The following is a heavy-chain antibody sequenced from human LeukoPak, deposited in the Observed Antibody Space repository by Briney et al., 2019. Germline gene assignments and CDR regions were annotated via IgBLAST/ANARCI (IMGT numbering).Heavy chain of an antibody. CDR2: ISGSGGST. J-gene: IGHJ1*01. CDR3: ATQLRAARQRYFKH. D-gene: IGHD6-6*01. CDR1: GFTFSSYA. Sequence: PGGSLRLSCAASGFTFSSYAMSWVRQAPGKGLEWVSAISGSGGSTYYADSVKGRFTISRDNSKNTLYLQMNSLRAEDTAVYYCATQLRAARQRYFKHWGQGTLVTVSS. V-gene: IGHV3-23*01.